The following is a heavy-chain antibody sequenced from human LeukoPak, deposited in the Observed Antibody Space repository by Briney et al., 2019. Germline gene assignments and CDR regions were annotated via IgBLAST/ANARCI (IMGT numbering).Heavy chain of an antibody. J-gene: IGHJ4*02. CDR3: AKGEFGGYSRVFFDH. CDR2: IIGSGAST. V-gene: IGHV3-23*01. Sequence: PGGSLRLSCTASGFTFNSYAMTWVRQAPGKGLEWVSSIIGSGASTYYADSVKGRFTISRDNSKNTLYLQMNSLRAEDTAVYYCAKGEFGGYSRVFFDHWGQGTLVTVSS. D-gene: IGHD1-26*01. CDR1: GFTFNSYA.